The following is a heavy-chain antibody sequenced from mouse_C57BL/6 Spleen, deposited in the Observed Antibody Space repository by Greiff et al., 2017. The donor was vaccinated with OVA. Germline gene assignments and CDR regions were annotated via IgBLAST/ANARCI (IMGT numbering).Heavy chain of an antibody. CDR3: ARKGGTPPYRYFDV. V-gene: IGHV1-18*01. CDR1: GYTFTDYN. CDR2: INPNNGGT. J-gene: IGHJ1*03. Sequence: EVHLVESGPELVKPGASVKIPCKASGYTFTDYNMDWVKQSHGKSLEWIGDINPNNGGTIYNQKFKGKATLTVDKSSSTAYMELRSLTSEDTAVYYCARKGGTPPYRYFDVWGTGTTVTVSS.